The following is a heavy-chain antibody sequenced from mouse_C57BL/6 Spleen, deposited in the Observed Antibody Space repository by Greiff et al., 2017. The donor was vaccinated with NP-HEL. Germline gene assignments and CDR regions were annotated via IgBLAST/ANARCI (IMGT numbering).Heavy chain of an antibody. CDR3: ASPGYYGSLFAY. CDR1: GFTFSSYT. D-gene: IGHD1-1*01. Sequence: EVMLVESGGGLVKPGGSLKLSCAASGFTFSSYTMSWVRQTPEKRLEWVATISGGGGNTYYPDSVKGRFTISRDNAKNTLYLQMSSLRSEDTALYYCASPGYYGSLFAYWGQGTLVTVSA. CDR2: ISGGGGNT. V-gene: IGHV5-9*01. J-gene: IGHJ3*01.